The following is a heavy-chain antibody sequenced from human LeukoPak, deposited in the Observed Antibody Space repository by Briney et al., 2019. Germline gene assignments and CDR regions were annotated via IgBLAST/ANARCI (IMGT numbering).Heavy chain of an antibody. CDR3: ARDYGMATITGYFDY. Sequence: PGGSLRLSCAASGFTFSSYGMSWVRQAPGKGLEWVSYISSSGSTIYYADSVKGRFTISRDNAKNSLYLQMNSLRAEDTAVYYCARDYGMATITGYFDYWGQGTLVTVSS. CDR2: ISSSGSTI. V-gene: IGHV3-48*03. J-gene: IGHJ4*02. D-gene: IGHD5-24*01. CDR1: GFTFSSYG.